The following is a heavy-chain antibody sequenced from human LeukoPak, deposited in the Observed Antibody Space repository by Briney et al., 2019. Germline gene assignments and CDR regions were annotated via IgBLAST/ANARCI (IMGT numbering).Heavy chain of an antibody. CDR2: INHSGST. J-gene: IGHJ4*02. D-gene: IGHD4-17*01. CDR1: GGSFSGYY. V-gene: IGHV4-34*01. Sequence: SETLSLTCAVYGGSFSGYYWSWIRQPPGKGLEWIGEINHSGSTNYNPSLKSRVTISVDTSKNQFSLKLSSVTAAGTAVYYCARRADYGDYGIDYWGQGTLVTVSS. CDR3: ARRADYGDYGIDY.